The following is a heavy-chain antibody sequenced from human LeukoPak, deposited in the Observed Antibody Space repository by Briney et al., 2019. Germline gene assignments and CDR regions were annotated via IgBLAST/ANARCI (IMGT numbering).Heavy chain of an antibody. D-gene: IGHD6-25*01. J-gene: IGHJ4*02. CDR1: GFTFTTHS. CDR3: ARRGPYFDY. V-gene: IGHV3-21*01. Sequence: GGSLRLSCAASGFTFTTHSFNWLRQAPGKGLEWVASISSTNTYIKYADSVKGRFTISRDNTKNSVFLQMNSLTGEDTAVYYCARRGPYFDYWGQGTLVTVSS. CDR2: ISSTNTYI.